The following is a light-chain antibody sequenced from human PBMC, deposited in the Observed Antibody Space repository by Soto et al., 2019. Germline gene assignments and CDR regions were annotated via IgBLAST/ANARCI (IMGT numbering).Light chain of an antibody. Sequence: ETVLTQSPATLSLSPGDRATLSCGASQSVSSRYLAWYQQKPGLAPRLPIYDASTRATGIPDRFSGSGSRTHSTLTISRLEPEDFAMDYCQQYGNLPPNTCGQGTKLEIK. J-gene: IGKJ2*01. V-gene: IGKV3D-20*01. CDR3: QQYGNLPPNT. CDR1: QSVSSRY. CDR2: DAS.